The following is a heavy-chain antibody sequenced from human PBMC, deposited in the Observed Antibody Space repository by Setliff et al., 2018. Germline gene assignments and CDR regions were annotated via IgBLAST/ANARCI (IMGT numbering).Heavy chain of an antibody. D-gene: IGHD4-4*01. Sequence: SETLSLTCTVYGASFSDYYWGWIRQPPGKGLEWIAEINHSGSTNYNPSLKSRVTMSVDPSKNHFPLKVTSVAVADTAVYYCAREGPESDSSGYMDVWGQGTTVTVSS. CDR3: AREGPESDSSGYMDV. V-gene: IGHV4-34*01. CDR1: GASFSDYY. J-gene: IGHJ6*03. CDR2: INHSGST.